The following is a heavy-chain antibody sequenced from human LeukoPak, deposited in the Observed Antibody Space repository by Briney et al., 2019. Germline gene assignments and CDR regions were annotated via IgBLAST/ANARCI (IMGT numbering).Heavy chain of an antibody. D-gene: IGHD4-17*01. CDR2: IYTSGST. Sequence: SQTLSLTCTVSGGSISSGSYYWSRIRQPAGKGLEWIGRIYTSGSTNYNPSLKSRVTISVDTSKNQFSLKLSSVTAADTAVYYCAREMGRDHGHWFDPWGQGTLVTVSS. CDR1: GGSISSGSYY. V-gene: IGHV4-61*02. CDR3: AREMGRDHGHWFDP. J-gene: IGHJ5*02.